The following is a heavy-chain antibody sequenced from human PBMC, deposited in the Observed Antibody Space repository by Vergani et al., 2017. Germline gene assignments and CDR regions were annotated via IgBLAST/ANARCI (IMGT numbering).Heavy chain of an antibody. CDR2: ISARYPST. CDR1: GFTFSACP. V-gene: IGHV3-23*01. CDR3: ARDRAAAGPDY. D-gene: IGHD6-13*01. Sequence: EVQLLQSGGGVIQPGGSVRLSCAASGFTFSACPMTWVRQAPGKGLEWVSAISARYPSTYYADSVKGRFTISRDNSKNMLYLQMNSLRAEDTAVYYCARDRAAAGPDYWGQGTLVTVSS. J-gene: IGHJ4*02.